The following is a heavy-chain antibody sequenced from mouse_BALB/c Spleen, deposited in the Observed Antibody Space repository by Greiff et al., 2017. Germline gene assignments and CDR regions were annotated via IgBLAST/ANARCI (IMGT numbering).Heavy chain of an antibody. CDR3: ARKDDYDWYFDV. J-gene: IGHJ1*01. CDR1: GFSLTSYG. D-gene: IGHD2-4*01. Sequence: QVQLQQSGPGLVQPSQSLSITCTVSGFSLTSYGVHWVRQSPGKGLEWLGVIWSGGSTDYNAAIISRLSISKDNTKSQVFFKMNSLQANDTAIYYCARKDDYDWYFDVWGAGTTVTVSS. CDR2: IWSGGST. V-gene: IGHV2-2*02.